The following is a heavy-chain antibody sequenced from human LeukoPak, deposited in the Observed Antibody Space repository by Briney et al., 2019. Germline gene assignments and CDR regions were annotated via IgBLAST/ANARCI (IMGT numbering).Heavy chain of an antibody. CDR1: GDTLTELS. CDR2: YDPADGAT. CDR3: ATQLSSGWPLRHLPFDY. D-gene: IGHD3-22*01. J-gene: IGHJ4*02. V-gene: IGHV1-24*01. Sequence: GASVKVSCKVSGDTLTELSMHWVRQAPGKGLEWMGGYDPADGATIYAQKFQGRVTMTEDTSTDTAYMELSSLRSEDTAVYYCATQLSSGWPLRHLPFDYWGQGTLVTVSS.